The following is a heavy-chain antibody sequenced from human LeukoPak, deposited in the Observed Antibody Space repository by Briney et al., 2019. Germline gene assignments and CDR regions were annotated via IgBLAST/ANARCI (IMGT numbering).Heavy chain of an antibody. J-gene: IGHJ4*02. D-gene: IGHD1-26*01. CDR2: IDPSDSYT. CDR1: GYTFTTYW. CDR3: ARHSPRSGDLLAY. V-gene: IGHV5-10-1*01. Sequence: GESLKISCKGSGYTFTTYWISWVRQMPGKGLEWMGRIDPSDSYTNYSPSFQGHVTISVDKSITTAYLQWSSLKASDTAMYYCARHSPRSGDLLAYWGQGTLVTVSS.